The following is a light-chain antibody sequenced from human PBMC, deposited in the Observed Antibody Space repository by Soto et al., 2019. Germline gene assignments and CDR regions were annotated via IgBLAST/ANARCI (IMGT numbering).Light chain of an antibody. CDR1: QGINNW. V-gene: IGKV1-12*01. CDR3: QKYRALPLN. Sequence: IHITQSPSSVCSSVGDRVTITCLASQGINNWLAWYQQKPGKAPELLIYAVYYLQSGVPSRFSGSGSRKDLTITISSMQPEDFATYFCQKYRALPLNFGGGKQVDIK. CDR2: AVY. J-gene: IGKJ4*01.